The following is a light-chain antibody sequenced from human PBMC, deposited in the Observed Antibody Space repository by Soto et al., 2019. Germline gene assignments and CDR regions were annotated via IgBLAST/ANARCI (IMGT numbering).Light chain of an antibody. Sequence: DIQMTQSPSSLSASVGDRVTITCRASQGISNYLAWYQQKPGKVPKLLIYAASTLQSGVPSRFSGSGSGTDFTLTISSLQPEDVASYYCQKYNSAPLVTFGPGTKVDIK. CDR2: AAS. CDR3: QKYNSAPLVT. J-gene: IGKJ3*01. CDR1: QGISNY. V-gene: IGKV1-27*01.